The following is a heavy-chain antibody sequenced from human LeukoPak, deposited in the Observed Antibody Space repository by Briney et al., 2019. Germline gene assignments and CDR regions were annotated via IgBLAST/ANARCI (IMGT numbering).Heavy chain of an antibody. Sequence: ASVKVSCKASGYTFTGYYMHWVQQAPGQGLEWMGWINPNSGGTNYAQKFQGRVTMTRDTSISTAYMELSRLRSDDTAVYYCARDLPQYCRGGSCYDLYYYGMDVWGQGTTVTVSS. CDR2: INPNSGGT. CDR3: ARDLPQYCRGGSCYDLYYYGMDV. CDR1: GYTFTGYY. J-gene: IGHJ6*02. V-gene: IGHV1-2*02. D-gene: IGHD2-15*01.